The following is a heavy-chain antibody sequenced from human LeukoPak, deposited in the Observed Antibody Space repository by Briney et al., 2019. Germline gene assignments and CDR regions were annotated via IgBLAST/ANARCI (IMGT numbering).Heavy chain of an antibody. Sequence: SETLSLTCAVSGYSISSGYYWSWIRQPPGKGLEWIGYIYYSGSTYYNPSLKSRVTISVDTSKNQFSLKLSSVTAADTAVYYCARDYRFLGPWGQGTLVTVSS. CDR3: ARDYRFLGP. CDR2: IYYSGST. CDR1: GYSISSGYY. J-gene: IGHJ5*02. V-gene: IGHV4-30-4*08. D-gene: IGHD3-3*01.